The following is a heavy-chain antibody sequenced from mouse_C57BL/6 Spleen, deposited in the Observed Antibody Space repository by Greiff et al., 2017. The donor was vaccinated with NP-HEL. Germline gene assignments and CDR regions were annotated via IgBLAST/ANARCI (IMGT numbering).Heavy chain of an antibody. Sequence: QVQLQQPGAELVRPGTSVKLSCKASGYTFTSYWMHWVKQRPGQGLEWIGVIDPSDSYTNYNQKFKGKATLTVDTSSSTAYMQLSSLTSEDSAVYYCAHYDFYYYAMDYWGQGTSVTVSS. CDR3: AHYDFYYYAMDY. CDR1: GYTFTSYW. CDR2: IDPSDSYT. J-gene: IGHJ4*01. V-gene: IGHV1-59*01. D-gene: IGHD2-4*01.